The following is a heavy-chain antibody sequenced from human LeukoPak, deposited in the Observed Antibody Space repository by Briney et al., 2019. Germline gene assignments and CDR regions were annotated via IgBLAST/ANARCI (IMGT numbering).Heavy chain of an antibody. V-gene: IGHV3-53*05. CDR3: AKQRQYYDTSPLYDF. D-gene: IGHD3-22*01. J-gene: IGHJ4*02. Sequence: GGFLRLSCAASGFTVSSNYMSWVRQAPGKGLEWVSVIYSGGSTYYADSVKGRFTISRDNSRNTLYLQMNSLRAEDTAVYYCAKQRQYYDTSPLYDFWGQGTLVTVSS. CDR2: IYSGGST. CDR1: GFTVSSNY.